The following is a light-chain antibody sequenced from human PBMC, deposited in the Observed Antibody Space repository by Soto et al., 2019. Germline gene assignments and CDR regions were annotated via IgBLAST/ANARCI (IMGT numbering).Light chain of an antibody. V-gene: IGKV1-39*01. CDR1: QNIRNY. CDR2: GAA. J-gene: IGKJ4*01. Sequence: DIQMTPSPSSLSASVGDRVAITCRASQNIRNYLNWYQQKPGKAPKVLIYGAASLQSGVPSRFSGTEPRTNFTLAINSLQRKDYATYDCQQSYNIQALTCGGRTKVEIK. CDR3: QQSYNIQALT.